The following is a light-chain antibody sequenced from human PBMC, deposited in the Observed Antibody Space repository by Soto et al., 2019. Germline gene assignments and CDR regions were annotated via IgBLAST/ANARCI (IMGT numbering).Light chain of an antibody. Sequence: EIVMTQSPATLSVSPGARATLSCRASQSVSSNLAWYQQQPGQAPRLFIYDASTRATGIPARFSGSGSGTEFTLTISSLQSEDFAAYYCQQYNNWPRTFGQGTKVEIK. CDR2: DAS. CDR3: QQYNNWPRT. CDR1: QSVSSN. J-gene: IGKJ1*01. V-gene: IGKV3-15*01.